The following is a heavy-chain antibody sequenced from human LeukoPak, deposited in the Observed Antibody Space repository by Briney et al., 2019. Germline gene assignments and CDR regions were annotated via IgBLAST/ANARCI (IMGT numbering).Heavy chain of an antibody. Sequence: GRSLRLSCAASGFTFSSYAMHWVRQAPGKGLEWVAVISYDGSNKYYADSVKGRFTISRDNSKNTLYLQMDSLRAEDTAVYYCPREGYDSSGGNWFDPWGQGTLVTVSS. CDR2: ISYDGSNK. D-gene: IGHD3-22*01. CDR1: GFTFSSYA. V-gene: IGHV3-30-3*01. J-gene: IGHJ5*02. CDR3: PREGYDSSGGNWFDP.